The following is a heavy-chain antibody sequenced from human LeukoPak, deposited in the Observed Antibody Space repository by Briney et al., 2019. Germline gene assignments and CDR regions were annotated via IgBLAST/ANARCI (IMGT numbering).Heavy chain of an antibody. J-gene: IGHJ4*02. CDR1: GFTFSSYA. Sequence: GGSLRLSCAASGFTFSSYAMSWVRQAPGKGLEWVSAISGSGGSTYYADSVKGRFTISRDNSKNSLYLEMNSLRTEDTALYYCAKDILSGFYETFDYWGQGTLVTVSS. D-gene: IGHD6-19*01. CDR2: ISGSGGST. CDR3: AKDILSGFYETFDY. V-gene: IGHV3-23*01.